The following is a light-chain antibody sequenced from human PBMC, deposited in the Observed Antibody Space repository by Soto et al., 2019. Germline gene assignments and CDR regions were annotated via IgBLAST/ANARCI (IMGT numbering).Light chain of an antibody. CDR3: SSYTSTSSYV. CDR2: EVS. J-gene: IGLJ1*01. CDR1: SSDIGNYNY. Sequence: QSVLTQPASVSGSPGQSITISCTGTSSDIGNYNYVSWYQQHPCKAPKLMISEVSNRPSGVSNRFSGSKSGNTASLTISGLQAEDEADYYCSSYTSTSSYVFGGGTKVTVL. V-gene: IGLV2-14*01.